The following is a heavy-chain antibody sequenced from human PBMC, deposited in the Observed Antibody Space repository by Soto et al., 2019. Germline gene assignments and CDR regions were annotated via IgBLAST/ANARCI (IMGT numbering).Heavy chain of an antibody. J-gene: IGHJ5*02. CDR2: ISSDSDSI. CDR3: ARQRFGSFSGSYVFDL. D-gene: IGHD3-16*01. V-gene: IGHV3-21*01. CDR1: GFSFEIYH. Sequence: GGSLRLSCEAAGFSFEIYHMNWVRQAPGKGLEWVSSISSDSDSIFYGDSVKGRFIISRDNAKNSLFLQMNNLSGDDTAVYYCARQRFGSFSGSYVFDLWGQGTPVTVSS.